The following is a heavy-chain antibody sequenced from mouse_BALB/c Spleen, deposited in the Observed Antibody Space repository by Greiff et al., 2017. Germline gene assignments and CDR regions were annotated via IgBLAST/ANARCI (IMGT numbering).Heavy chain of an antibody. V-gene: IGHV5-4*02. CDR3: ARVTTSYWYFDV. Sequence: EVKLVESGGGLVKPGGSLKLSCAASGFTFSDYYMYWVRQTPEKRLEWVATISDGGSYTYYPDSVKGRFTISRDNAKNNLYLQMSSLKSEDTAMYYCARVTTSYWYFDVWGAGTTVTVSS. J-gene: IGHJ1*01. CDR2: ISDGGSYT. D-gene: IGHD1-1*01. CDR1: GFTFSDYY.